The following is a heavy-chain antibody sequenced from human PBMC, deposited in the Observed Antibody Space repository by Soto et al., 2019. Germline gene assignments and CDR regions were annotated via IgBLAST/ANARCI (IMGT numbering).Heavy chain of an antibody. CDR2: IKSKTDGGTT. V-gene: IGHV3-15*07. J-gene: IGHJ4*02. D-gene: IGHD3-10*02. CDR1: GFTFSNAW. CDR3: TTGVRDGYYYFLLNFDY. Sequence: EVQLVESGGGLVKPGGSLRLSCAASGFTFSNAWMNWVRQAPGKGLEWVGRIKSKTDGGTTDYAAPVKGRFTISRDDSKNTLYLQMNSLKTEDTAVYYCTTGVRDGYYYFLLNFDYWGQGTLVTVSS.